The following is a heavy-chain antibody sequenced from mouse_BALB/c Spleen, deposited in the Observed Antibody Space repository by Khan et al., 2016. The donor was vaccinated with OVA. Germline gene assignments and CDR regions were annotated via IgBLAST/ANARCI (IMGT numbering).Heavy chain of an antibody. J-gene: IGHJ1*01. V-gene: IGHV1-63*01. Sequence: QVQLQQSETELVRPGTSVKISCKASGYAFTNYWLGWVKQRPGHGLEWIGNIYPGSGHTYYNEKFKVKATLTADKSSSTAYMQLSSLTAEDSAVYFCARSGGYSYYWYFDVWGAGTTVTVSS. CDR1: GYAFTNYW. D-gene: IGHD2-3*01. CDR2: IYPGSGHT. CDR3: ARSGGYSYYWYFDV.